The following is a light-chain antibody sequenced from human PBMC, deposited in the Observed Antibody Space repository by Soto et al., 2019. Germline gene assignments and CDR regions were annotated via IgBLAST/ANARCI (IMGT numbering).Light chain of an antibody. J-gene: IGKJ2*01. CDR3: QQYDSSPYT. CDR2: GAS. Sequence: EIVLTQSPGTLSLSPGERATLSCRASQSVSNSFLAWYQQKPGQAPRLLIYGASSRATGIPDRFSGSGSGTDFTLTISSLEPEDFAVYYCQQYDSSPYTFGRGTKLEIK. CDR1: QSVSNSF. V-gene: IGKV3-20*01.